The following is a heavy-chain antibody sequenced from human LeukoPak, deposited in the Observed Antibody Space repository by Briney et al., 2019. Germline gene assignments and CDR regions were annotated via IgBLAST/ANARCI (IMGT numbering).Heavy chain of an antibody. CDR3: ARPDGYSSSWVWFDP. J-gene: IGHJ5*02. Sequence: PGGSWRPSCAASGFTFSSYWMHWVRQAPGKGRGWVSRINSDGSSTSYADSVKGRFTISRDNAKNTLYLQMNSLRAEDTAVYYCARPDGYSSSWVWFDPWGQGTLVTVSS. V-gene: IGHV3-74*01. CDR1: GFTFSSYW. D-gene: IGHD6-13*01. CDR2: INSDGSST.